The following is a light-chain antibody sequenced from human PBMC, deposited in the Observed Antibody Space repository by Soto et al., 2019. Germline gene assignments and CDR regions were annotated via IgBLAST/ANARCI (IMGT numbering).Light chain of an antibody. CDR1: QSLLYGAGYMY. V-gene: IGKV2-28*01. CDR3: MQALQTPYT. Sequence: DIVMTQSPLSLPVTPGEPASISCRSSQSLLYGAGYMYVDWYLQKPGQPPQLLIFLGSNRASGVPDRFSGSVSGTDFTLKISIVETEDVGVYYCMQALQTPYTFGQGTKLEIK. CDR2: LGS. J-gene: IGKJ2*01.